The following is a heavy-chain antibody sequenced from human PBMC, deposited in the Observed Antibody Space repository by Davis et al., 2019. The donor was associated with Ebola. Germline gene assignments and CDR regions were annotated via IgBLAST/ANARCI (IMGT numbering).Heavy chain of an antibody. D-gene: IGHD5-24*01. CDR1: GGSFSGYY. CDR3: ARFSATMRDYYYYGMDV. J-gene: IGHJ6*02. Sequence: SETLSLTCAVYGGSFSGYYWSWIRQPPGKGLEWIGEINHSGSTNYNPSLKSRVTISVDTSKNQFSLKLSSVTAADTAVYYCARFSATMRDYYYYGMDVWGQGTTVTVSS. CDR2: INHSGST. V-gene: IGHV4-34*01.